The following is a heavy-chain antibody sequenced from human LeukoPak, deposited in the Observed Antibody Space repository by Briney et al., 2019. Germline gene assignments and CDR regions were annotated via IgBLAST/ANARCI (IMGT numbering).Heavy chain of an antibody. V-gene: IGHV1-69*01. D-gene: IGHD3-22*01. CDR1: GGTFSSYA. CDR3: ARDLTYDYDSSGYFYYYYYYMDV. CDR2: IIPIFGTA. Sequence: ASVKVSCKASGGTFSSYAISWLRQAPGQGLEWMGGIIPIFGTANYAQKFQGRVTITADESTSTAYMELSSLRSEDTAVYYCARDLTYDYDSSGYFYYYYYYMDVGGKGTTVTVSS. J-gene: IGHJ6*03.